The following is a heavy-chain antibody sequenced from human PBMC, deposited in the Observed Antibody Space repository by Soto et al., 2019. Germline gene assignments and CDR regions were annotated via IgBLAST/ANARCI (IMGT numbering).Heavy chain of an antibody. Sequence: QVQLVQSGAEVKQPGSSVKVSCKTSGGTFSTYAIYWVRQAPGQGLEWLGAIIPLFGTSDYAEKFQGRVTIAAGESTSTAFSELSRLRSEYTDVYYCARPKGSYSISYFYFDYWGQGTLVTVTS. J-gene: IGHJ4*02. CDR3: ARPKGSYSISYFYFDY. D-gene: IGHD1-26*01. V-gene: IGHV1-69*01. CDR2: IIPLFGTS. CDR1: GGTFSTYA.